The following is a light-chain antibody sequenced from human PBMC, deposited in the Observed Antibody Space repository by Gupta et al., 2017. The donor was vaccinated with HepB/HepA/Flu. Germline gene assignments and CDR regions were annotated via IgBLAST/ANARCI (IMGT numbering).Light chain of an antibody. Sequence: DIHITQSPSSLSASLGDRITIPCQASQDIYNYLNWYQQRPGKAPKLLIYAASILDTGVPSRFSGGGSGTHFSFTITSLQPEDIATYYCQQYDNCPLTFGGGTKVEIK. CDR1: QDIYNY. J-gene: IGKJ4*01. V-gene: IGKV1-33*01. CDR2: AAS. CDR3: QQYDNCPLT.